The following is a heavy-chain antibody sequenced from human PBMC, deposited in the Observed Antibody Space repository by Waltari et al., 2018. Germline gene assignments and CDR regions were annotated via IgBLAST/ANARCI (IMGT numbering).Heavy chain of an antibody. Sequence: QVQLVQSGAEVKKPGSSVKVSCKASGGTFSSYAISWVRQAPGQGLEWMGGIIPIFSTANYVQRFQGRVTITTDESTSTAYMELSSLRSEDTAVYYCARGRIAAAGTAPTFDYWGQGTLVTVSS. CDR3: ARGRIAAAGTAPTFDY. D-gene: IGHD6-13*01. J-gene: IGHJ4*02. CDR2: IIPIFSTA. V-gene: IGHV1-69*05. CDR1: GGTFSSYA.